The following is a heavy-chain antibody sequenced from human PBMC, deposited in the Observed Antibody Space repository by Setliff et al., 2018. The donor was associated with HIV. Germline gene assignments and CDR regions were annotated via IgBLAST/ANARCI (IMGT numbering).Heavy chain of an antibody. J-gene: IGHJ1*01. CDR1: GYTFTSDY. V-gene: IGHV1-46*01. D-gene: IGHD3-10*01. Sequence: ASVKVSCKASGYTFTSDYIHWVRQAPGQGLEWMGIINPAGNPTSYAQKLQGRVTMTTDTSTSTAYMELRSLRSDDTAVYYCARVVVRGVTFIAEYFQHWGQGTLVTVSS. CDR3: ARVVVRGVTFIAEYFQH. CDR2: INPAGNPT.